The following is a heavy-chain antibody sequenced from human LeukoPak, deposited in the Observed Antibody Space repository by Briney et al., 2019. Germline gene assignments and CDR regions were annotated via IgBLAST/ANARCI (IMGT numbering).Heavy chain of an antibody. J-gene: IGHJ4*02. CDR1: GFTFDDHG. CDR2: ITWNGGST. V-gene: IGHV3-20*04. Sequence: RPGGSLRLSCAASGFTFDDHGMNWVRKAPGKGLEWVSGITWNGGSTGYADSVKGRFTISRDNAKNSLYLQMSSLRAEDTALYYCARDRSYGAFASWGQGTLVTVSS. CDR3: ARDRSYGAFAS. D-gene: IGHD1-26*01.